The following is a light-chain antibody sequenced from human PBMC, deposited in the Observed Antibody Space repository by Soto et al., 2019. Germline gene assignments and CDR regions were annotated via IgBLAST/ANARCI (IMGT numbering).Light chain of an antibody. Sequence: QSALTQPASVSGSPGQSITISCIGTSSDVGSYKYVSWYQQYPGKAPKLMIYDVSNRPSWVSDRFSASKSGNTASLTISGLQAEDEADYYCSSYTSSSTVVFGGGTKVTVL. J-gene: IGLJ2*01. CDR1: SSDVGSYKY. V-gene: IGLV2-14*01. CDR2: DVS. CDR3: SSYTSSSTVV.